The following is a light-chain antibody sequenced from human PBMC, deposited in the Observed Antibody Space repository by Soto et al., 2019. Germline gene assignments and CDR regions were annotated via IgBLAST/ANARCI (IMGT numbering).Light chain of an antibody. CDR3: QQRYSTSWT. Sequence: IQMTQSPSSLSASVGDRVTITCRASQSISTFLNWYQQRPGKAPKLLIYAASSLQSGVPSRFSGSGSGTDFTLTIRSLQPEDFATYYCQQRYSTSWTFGQGTKVDIK. J-gene: IGKJ1*01. CDR2: AAS. V-gene: IGKV1-39*01. CDR1: QSISTF.